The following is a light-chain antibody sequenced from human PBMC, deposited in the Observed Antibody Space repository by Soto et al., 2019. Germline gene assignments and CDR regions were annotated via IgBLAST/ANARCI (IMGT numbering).Light chain of an antibody. CDR1: SGSIASGY. Sequence: NFMLTQPHSVSESPGKTVTISCTGSSGSIASGYVQWYQQRPGSAPTTLIYEDNQRPAGVPDRFSGSIDSSSNSASLTISGLRPQDAADYYCQSSDGNNMVFGGGTQLTVL. CDR3: QSSDGNNMV. V-gene: IGLV6-57*02. J-gene: IGLJ2*01. CDR2: EDN.